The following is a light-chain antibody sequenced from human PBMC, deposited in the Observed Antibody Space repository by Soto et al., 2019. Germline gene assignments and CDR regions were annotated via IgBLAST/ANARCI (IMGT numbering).Light chain of an antibody. CDR2: DAP. CDR3: QHYDNLPPGSRT. V-gene: IGKV1-33*01. Sequence: DTQMTQSPSSLSASVGDRVTITCQASHHISNYLNWYQQKPGKAPKRLIFDAPHLETGVPTRFSGRGSGTDFTFTISSLQPEDIATYYCQHYDNLPPGSRTFGGGTKVDIK. CDR1: HHISNY. J-gene: IGKJ4*01.